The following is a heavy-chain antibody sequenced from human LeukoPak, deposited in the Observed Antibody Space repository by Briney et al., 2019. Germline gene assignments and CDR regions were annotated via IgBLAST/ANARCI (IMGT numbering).Heavy chain of an antibody. CDR1: GFTFSSYA. V-gene: IGHV3-23*01. J-gene: IGHJ4*02. CDR2: ISGNGGNT. CDR3: ARDSGAAAPTFFDY. Sequence: AGGSLRLSCAASGFTFSSYAMSWVRQAPGKGLEWVSGISGNGGNTYYADSVKGRFTISRDNSKNTLYLQMNSLRAEDTAVYYCARDSGAAAPTFFDYWGQGTLVTVSS. D-gene: IGHD2-2*01.